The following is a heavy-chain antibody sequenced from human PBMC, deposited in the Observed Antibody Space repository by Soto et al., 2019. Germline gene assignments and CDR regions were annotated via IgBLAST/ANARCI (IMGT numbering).Heavy chain of an antibody. J-gene: IGHJ6*03. V-gene: IGHV3-7*01. CDR1: GFTFSDYW. CDR2: IRQDGSER. Sequence: GGSLRLSCAASGFTFSDYWMSWVRQAPGTGLEWVANIRQDGSERYCVDSVKGRFTISRDNAKNSLYLQMNSLRAEDTAVYYCAREPSNPPRGHYYYMDVWGKGTTVTVSS. D-gene: IGHD4-4*01. CDR3: AREPSNPPRGHYYYMDV.